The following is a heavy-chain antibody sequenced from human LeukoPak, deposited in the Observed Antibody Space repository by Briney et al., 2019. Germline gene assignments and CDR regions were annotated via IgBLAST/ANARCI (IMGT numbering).Heavy chain of an antibody. Sequence: PSETLSLTCTVSGGSVSSGSYYWSWIRQPPGKGLEWIGYIYYSGSTNYNPSLKSRVTISVDTSKNQFSLKLSSVTAADTAVYYCARDRVVGSPTKYYYYGMDVWGQGTTVTVSS. CDR1: GGSVSSGSYY. D-gene: IGHD2-21*01. V-gene: IGHV4-61*01. J-gene: IGHJ6*02. CDR2: IYYSGST. CDR3: ARDRVVGSPTKYYYYGMDV.